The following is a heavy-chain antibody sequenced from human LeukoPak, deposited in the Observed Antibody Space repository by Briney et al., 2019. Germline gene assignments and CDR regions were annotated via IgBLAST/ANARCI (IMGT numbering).Heavy chain of an antibody. J-gene: IGHJ6*02. CDR2: TYYRSKWYN. CDR1: RDSVSSNSAA. CDR3: ARATIAARDYYYYYYGMDV. D-gene: IGHD6-6*01. V-gene: IGHV6-1*01. Sequence: SQTLSLTCAISRDSVSSNSAAWNWIRQSPSRGLEWLGRTYYRSKWYNDYAVSVKSRITINPDTSKNQFSLQLNSVTPEDTAVYYCARATIAARDYYYYYYGMDVWGQGTTVTVSS.